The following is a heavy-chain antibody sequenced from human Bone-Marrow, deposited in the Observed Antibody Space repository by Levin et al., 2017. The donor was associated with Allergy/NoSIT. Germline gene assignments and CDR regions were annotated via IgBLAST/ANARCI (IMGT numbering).Heavy chain of an antibody. V-gene: IGHV3-9*01. CDR3: AKDYFIGHTTSLLDN. Sequence: GGSLRLSCAASGFSFDDYAMHWVRQAPGKGLEWVSGISWNSDTIKYADSLKGRLTISRDNAKNSLYLEMNSLTSEDTAFYYCAKDYFIGHTTSLLDNWGQGTLVTVSS. CDR2: ISWNSDTI. CDR1: GFSFDDYA. J-gene: IGHJ4*02. D-gene: IGHD2-2*01.